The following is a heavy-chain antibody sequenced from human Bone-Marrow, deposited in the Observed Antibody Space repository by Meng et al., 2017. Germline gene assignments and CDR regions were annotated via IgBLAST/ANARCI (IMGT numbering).Heavy chain of an antibody. Sequence: SETLSLTCTVSGGSISSSSYYWGWIRQPPGKGLEWIGSIYYSGSTYYNPSLKSRVTISVDTSKNQFSLKLSSVTAADTAVYYCARDDNLLYYDSSGSSFSYAFDIWGQGTIVTVSS. CDR1: GGSISSSSYY. CDR2: IYYSGST. D-gene: IGHD3-22*01. V-gene: IGHV4-39*07. CDR3: ARDDNLLYYDSSGSSFSYAFDI. J-gene: IGHJ3*02.